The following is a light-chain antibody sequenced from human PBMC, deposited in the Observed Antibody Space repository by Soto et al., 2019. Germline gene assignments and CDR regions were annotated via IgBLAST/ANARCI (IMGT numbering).Light chain of an antibody. CDR2: LNSDGSH. V-gene: IGLV4-69*01. CDR1: SGHSSYA. CDR3: QTWGNGVWV. Sequence: QSVLTQSPSASASLGASVKLTCTLSSGHSSYAIAWHQQQPEKGPRYLMKLNSDGSHSKGDGIPDRFSGSSSGAERYLTISSLQSEDEDDYYCQTWGNGVWVFGGGTKLTVL. J-gene: IGLJ3*02.